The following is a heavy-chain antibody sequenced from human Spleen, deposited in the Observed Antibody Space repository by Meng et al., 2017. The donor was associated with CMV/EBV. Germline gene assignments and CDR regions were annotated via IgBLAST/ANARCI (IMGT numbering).Heavy chain of an antibody. J-gene: IGHJ4*02. CDR3: ARVGWLAAADY. CDR2: INHSGST. CDR1: GGSFSGYY. Sequence: SETLSLTCAVYGGSFSGYYWSWIRQPPGKGLEWIGEINHSGSTNYNPPLKSRVTISVDTSKNQFSLKLSSVTAADTAVYYCARVGWLAAADYWGQGTLVTVSS. V-gene: IGHV4-34*01. D-gene: IGHD6-13*01.